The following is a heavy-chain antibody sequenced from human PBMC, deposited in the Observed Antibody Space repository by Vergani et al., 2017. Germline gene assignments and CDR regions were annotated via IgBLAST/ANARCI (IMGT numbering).Heavy chain of an antibody. CDR3: AKDGHLSDVVAYYYGMDV. D-gene: IGHD2-15*01. CDR2: ISYDGSNK. V-gene: IGHV3-30*18. Sequence: QVQLVESGGGVVQPGRSLRLSCAASGFTFSSYGMHWVRQAPGKGLEWVAVISYDGSNKYYADSVKGRFTISRDNSKNTLYLQMNSLRAEDTAVYYCAKDGHLSDVVAYYYGMDVWGQGTTVTVSS. CDR1: GFTFSSYG. J-gene: IGHJ6*02.